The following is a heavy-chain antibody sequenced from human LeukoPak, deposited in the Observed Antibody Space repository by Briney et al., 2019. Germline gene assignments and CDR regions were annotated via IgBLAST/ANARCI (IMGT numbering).Heavy chain of an antibody. CDR2: IYYSGST. D-gene: IGHD1-26*01. V-gene: IGHV4-59*08. Sequence: SETLSLTCTVSGGSISSYYWSWIRQPPGKGLEWIGHIYYSGSTNYNPSLKSRVTISVDTSKNQFSLELSSVTAADTAVYYCARHKVGATSWFDPWGQGTLVSVSS. CDR1: GGSISSYY. J-gene: IGHJ5*02. CDR3: ARHKVGATSWFDP.